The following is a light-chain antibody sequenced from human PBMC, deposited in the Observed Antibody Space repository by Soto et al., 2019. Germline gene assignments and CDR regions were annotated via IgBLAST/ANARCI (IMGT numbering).Light chain of an antibody. Sequence: VIWMTQSPSLLSASTGDRVTISCRMSQAISSYLAWYQQKPGKAPELLIYAASTLQSGVPSRLSGSGSGTDFNPTISCRQSEDFATYYCQQYYSLPTWTFGQGTKVEIK. CDR2: AAS. CDR1: QAISSY. V-gene: IGKV1D-8*01. J-gene: IGKJ1*01. CDR3: QQYYSLPTWT.